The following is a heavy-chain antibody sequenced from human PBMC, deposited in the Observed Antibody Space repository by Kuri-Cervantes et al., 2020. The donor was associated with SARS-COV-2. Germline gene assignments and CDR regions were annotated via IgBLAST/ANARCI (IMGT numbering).Heavy chain of an antibody. D-gene: IGHD3-16*01. J-gene: IGHJ3*02. V-gene: IGHV3-48*01. CDR3: ARVADTLVSYGTDAFDI. Sequence: GESLKISCAATGFTFSSYSMNWVRQAPGKGLEWVSYISSSSSTIYYADSVKGRFTISRDNAKNSLYLQMNSLRAEDTAVYYCARVADTLVSYGTDAFDIWGQGTMVTVSS. CDR1: GFTFSSYS. CDR2: ISSSSSTI.